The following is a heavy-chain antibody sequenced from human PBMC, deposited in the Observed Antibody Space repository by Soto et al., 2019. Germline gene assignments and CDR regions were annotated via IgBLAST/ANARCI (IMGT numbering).Heavy chain of an antibody. CDR2: FSSSSSTI. D-gene: IGHD3-22*01. CDR3: ARDAYDYDDTRGYYRH. Sequence: EVQLVESGGGLVQPGGSLRLSCAASGFTFSTYKMNWVRQAPGKGLEWVSYFSSSSSTIYYADSVKGRFTISRDNVKNSLYLQRNSLRDEDTAVYYCARDAYDYDDTRGYYRHWSQGTLVTVSS. V-gene: IGHV3-48*02. J-gene: IGHJ4*02. CDR1: GFTFSTYK.